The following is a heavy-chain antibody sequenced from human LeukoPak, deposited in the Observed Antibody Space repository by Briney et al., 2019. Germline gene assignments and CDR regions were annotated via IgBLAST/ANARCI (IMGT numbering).Heavy chain of an antibody. J-gene: IGHJ4*02. CDR3: ARENLEWLYLDY. CDR1: GGSFSGYY. Sequence: SETLSLTCAVYGGSFSGYYWSWIRQPPGKGLEWIGEINHSGSTNYNPSLKSRVTISVDTSKNQFSLKLSSVTAADTAVYYCARENLEWLYLDYWGQGTLVTVSS. V-gene: IGHV4-34*01. CDR2: INHSGST. D-gene: IGHD3-3*01.